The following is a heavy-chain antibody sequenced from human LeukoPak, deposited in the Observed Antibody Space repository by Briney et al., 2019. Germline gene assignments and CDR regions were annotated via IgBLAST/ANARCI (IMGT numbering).Heavy chain of an antibody. CDR3: ARDLSRGIVVVPAAMSPWFDP. Sequence: SVKVFSKASGGTFSSYAISWVRQAPGQGLEWMGRIIPIFGIANYAQKFQGRVTITADKSTSTAYMELSSLRSEDTAVYYCARDLSRGIVVVPAAMSPWFDPWGQGTLVTVSS. D-gene: IGHD2-2*01. V-gene: IGHV1-69*04. CDR2: IIPIFGIA. CDR1: GGTFSSYA. J-gene: IGHJ5*02.